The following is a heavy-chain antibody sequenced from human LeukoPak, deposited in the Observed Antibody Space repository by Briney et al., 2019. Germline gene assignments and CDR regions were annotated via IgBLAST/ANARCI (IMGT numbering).Heavy chain of an antibody. CDR3: AIMHPYYDGNGYWVQ. V-gene: IGHV3-23*01. Sequence: PGGSLGLSCAASGFTFSSYAMSWVRQAPGKGLEWVSGINTSGGSTAYADSVKGRFTISRDNPRNTLYMQMNSLRAEDTALYYCAIMHPYYDGNGYWVQWGQGTLVTVSS. CDR1: GFTFSSYA. D-gene: IGHD3-22*01. CDR2: INTSGGST. J-gene: IGHJ4*02.